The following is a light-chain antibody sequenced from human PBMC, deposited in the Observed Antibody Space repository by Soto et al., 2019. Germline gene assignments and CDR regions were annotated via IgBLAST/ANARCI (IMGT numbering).Light chain of an antibody. V-gene: IGLV1-40*01. CDR1: SSNIGAGYD. Sequence: QLVLTQPPSVSGAPGQTVTISCTGSSSNIGAGYDVHWYEHLPGIAPKLLIYRNKNRPSGVPDRFSGSKSGNSASLAITGLHAEDEADHYCQSYDSSLSGYVVFGGRTKLTVL. CDR3: QSYDSSLSGYVV. J-gene: IGLJ2*01. CDR2: RNK.